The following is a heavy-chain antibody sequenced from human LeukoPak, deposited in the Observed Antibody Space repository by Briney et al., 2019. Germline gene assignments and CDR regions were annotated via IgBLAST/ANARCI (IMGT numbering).Heavy chain of an antibody. V-gene: IGHV3-30*18. J-gene: IGHJ4*02. Sequence: GRSLRLSCAASGFTFSNYAMHWVRQAPGMGLEWVAVISYDGSNKYYADSVEGRFTISRDNSKNTLYLQMNSLRAEDTAVYYCAKNEEDMTTVYYFDYWGQGTLVTVSS. D-gene: IGHD4-17*01. CDR3: AKNEEDMTTVYYFDY. CDR2: ISYDGSNK. CDR1: GFTFSNYA.